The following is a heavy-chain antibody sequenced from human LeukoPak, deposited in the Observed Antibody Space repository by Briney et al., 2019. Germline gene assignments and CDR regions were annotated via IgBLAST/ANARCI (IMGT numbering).Heavy chain of an antibody. CDR2: INPNSGGT. Sequence: GASVKVSCKASGYTFTGYYMHWVRQAPGQGLEWMGWINPNSGGTNYAQKFQGRVTMTRDTSISTAYMELSRLRSDDTAVYYCARANVVVPAAQEPDNWFVPWGQGTLVTLSS. CDR1: GYTFTGYY. CDR3: ARANVVVPAAQEPDNWFVP. V-gene: IGHV1-2*02. D-gene: IGHD2-2*01. J-gene: IGHJ5*02.